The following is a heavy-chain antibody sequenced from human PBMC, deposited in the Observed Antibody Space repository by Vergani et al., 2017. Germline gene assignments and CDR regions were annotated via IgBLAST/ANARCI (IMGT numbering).Heavy chain of an antibody. D-gene: IGHD2-2*02. CDR3: VRDRGLCAGGRCYTEAWDY. V-gene: IGHV3-30-3*01. CDR1: GFALNRHA. Sequence: QVQLVESGGGVVQPGTSLRLSCVVSGFALNRHAMYWVRQAPGKGLEWVVGISFDGTNEYYPDLVKGRFTISRNIAKNTLYLPVRSLRLEDTGVYHCVRDRGLCAGGRCYTEAWDYWGQGTPVTVSS. J-gene: IGHJ4*02. CDR2: ISFDGTNE.